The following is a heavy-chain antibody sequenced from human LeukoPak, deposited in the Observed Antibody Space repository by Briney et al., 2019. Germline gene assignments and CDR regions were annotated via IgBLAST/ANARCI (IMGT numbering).Heavy chain of an antibody. CDR2: INHSGST. D-gene: IGHD3-10*01. CDR1: GGSISSGSYY. J-gene: IGHJ3*02. CDR3: ARRRESYYGSGRGAFDI. Sequence: PSQTLSLTCTVSGGSISSGSYYWSWLRQPPGKGLEWIGEINHSGSTNYNPSLKSRVTISVDTSKDQFSLKLSSVTAADTAVYYCARRRESYYGSGRGAFDIWGQGTMVTVSS. V-gene: IGHV4-39*07.